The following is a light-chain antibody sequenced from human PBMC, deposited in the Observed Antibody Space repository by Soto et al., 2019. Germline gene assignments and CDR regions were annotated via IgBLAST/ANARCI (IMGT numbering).Light chain of an antibody. Sequence: VLTQSPGTLSSSPGERATLSCRASQSVSSSSLAWYQQKPGQAPRLLIYGASSRATGIPDRFSGSGSGTDFTLTISRLEPEDFAVYYCQQYDSSPRTFGQGTKVDIK. V-gene: IGKV3-20*01. CDR2: GAS. J-gene: IGKJ1*01. CDR1: QSVSSSS. CDR3: QQYDSSPRT.